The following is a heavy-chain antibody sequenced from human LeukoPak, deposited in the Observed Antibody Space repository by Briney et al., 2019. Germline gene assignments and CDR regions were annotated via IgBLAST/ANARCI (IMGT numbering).Heavy chain of an antibody. Sequence: PSQTLSLTCTVSGGSISSGNYYWSWIRQPAGKGLEWIGHISTSGSTNYNPSPKSRLTISVDTSKNQFSLKLSSVTAADTAVYYCARVYYGSGSYLFDYWGQGTLVTVSS. CDR1: GGSISSGNYY. J-gene: IGHJ4*02. CDR3: ARVYYGSGSYLFDY. D-gene: IGHD3-10*01. CDR2: ISTSGST. V-gene: IGHV4-61*09.